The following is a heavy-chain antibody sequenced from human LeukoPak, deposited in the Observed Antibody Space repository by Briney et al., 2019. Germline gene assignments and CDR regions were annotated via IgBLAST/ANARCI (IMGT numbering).Heavy chain of an antibody. CDR2: INHSGST. Sequence: SETLSLTCAVYGGSFSGYYWSWIRQPPGKGLEWIGEINHSGSTNYNPSLKSRVTISVDTSKNQFSLKLSSVTAADTAVYYCAGGRQAKLGYCSSTSCYRVYYYYYMDVWGKGPTVTVSS. V-gene: IGHV4-34*01. J-gene: IGHJ6*03. CDR1: GGSFSGYY. CDR3: AGGRQAKLGYCSSTSCYRVYYYYYMDV. D-gene: IGHD2-2*02.